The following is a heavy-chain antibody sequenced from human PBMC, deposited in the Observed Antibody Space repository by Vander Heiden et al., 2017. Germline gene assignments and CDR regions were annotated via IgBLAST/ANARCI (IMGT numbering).Heavy chain of an antibody. V-gene: IGHV3-23*01. D-gene: IGHD6-19*01. CDR3: AKGGGWLYYFDY. CDR1: GLTYRTLA. J-gene: IGHJ4*02. Sequence: EVQLLEAGRGLVQPGRSLRFSCAASGLTYRTLAVNWVRQAPGKGLEWVSAISGSGDTTYYADSVKGRFTISRDNSRNILYLQMNSLRAEDTALYYCAKGGGWLYYFDYWGQGTLVTVSS. CDR2: ISGSGDTT.